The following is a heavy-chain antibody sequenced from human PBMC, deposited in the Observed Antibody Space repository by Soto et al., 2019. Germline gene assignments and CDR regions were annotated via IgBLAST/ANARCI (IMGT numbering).Heavy chain of an antibody. CDR3: ARPWSYSILSGFDY. V-gene: IGHV5-51*01. CDR2: IYPGDSDT. J-gene: IGHJ4*02. Sequence: VESLPSSCNGAGYSFTSYWIVWVLQMPGKGLEWMGIIYPGDSDTRYSPSFRGQVTISADKSISTAYLQWSSLKASDSAMYYGARPWSYSILSGFDYWGQGTMVTVSS. D-gene: IGHD6-6*01. CDR1: GYSFTSYW.